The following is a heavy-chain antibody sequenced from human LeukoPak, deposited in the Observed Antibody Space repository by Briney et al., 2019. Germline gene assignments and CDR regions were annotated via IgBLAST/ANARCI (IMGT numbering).Heavy chain of an antibody. D-gene: IGHD3-3*01. J-gene: IGHJ4*02. Sequence: ASVKLSCKAYGYTFTSYCISWVRQAPGQGLEWMGWISTYNSNTNYAKKLQGRVTMTTDTSTSTAYMELRSLRYDDTAVYYCARPGEWLLAPFYWGQGTLVTVSS. CDR2: ISTYNSNT. V-gene: IGHV1-18*01. CDR3: ARPGEWLLAPFY. CDR1: GYTFTSYC.